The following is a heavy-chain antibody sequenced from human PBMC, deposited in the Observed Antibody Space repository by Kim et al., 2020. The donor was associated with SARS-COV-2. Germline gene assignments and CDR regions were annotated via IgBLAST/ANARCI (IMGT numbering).Heavy chain of an antibody. V-gene: IGHV3-53*01. J-gene: IGHJ4*02. CDR3: ARFLGGY. D-gene: IGHD3-16*01. Sequence: GGSTYYADSVKGRFTISRDNSKNALYLQMNSLRAEDTAVYYCARFLGGYWGQGTLVTVSS. CDR2: GGST.